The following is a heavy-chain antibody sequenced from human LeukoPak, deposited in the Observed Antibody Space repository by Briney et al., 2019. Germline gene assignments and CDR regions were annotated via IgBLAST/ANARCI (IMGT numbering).Heavy chain of an antibody. CDR2: IIPIFGTA. Sequence: GASVKVSCKASGGTFSSYAISWVRQAPGQGLEWMGGIIPIFGTANYAQKFQGRVTITADKSTSTAYMELSSLRSEDTAVYYCARGASYSSGWGAFDYWGQGTLVTVSS. V-gene: IGHV1-69*06. CDR3: ARGASYSSGWGAFDY. CDR1: GGTFSSYA. J-gene: IGHJ4*02. D-gene: IGHD6-19*01.